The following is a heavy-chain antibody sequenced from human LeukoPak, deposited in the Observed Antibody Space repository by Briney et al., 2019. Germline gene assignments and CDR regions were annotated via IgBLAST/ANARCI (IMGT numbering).Heavy chain of an antibody. CDR1: GGSISSGDYY. CDR2: IYYSGST. CDR3: ARARKNIAVAGTYYFDY. Sequence: SETLSLTCTVSGGSISSGDYYWSWIRQPPGKGLEWIGYIYYSGSTYYNPSLKSRVTISVDTSKNQFSLKLSSVTAADTAVYYCARARKNIAVAGTYYFDYWGQGTLVTLSS. D-gene: IGHD6-19*01. J-gene: IGHJ4*02. V-gene: IGHV4-30-4*08.